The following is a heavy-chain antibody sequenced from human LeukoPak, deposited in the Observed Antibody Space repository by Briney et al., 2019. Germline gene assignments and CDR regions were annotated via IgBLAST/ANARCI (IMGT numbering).Heavy chain of an antibody. CDR1: GFTFSTYA. V-gene: IGHV3-23*01. D-gene: IGHD2-2*02. CDR2: ISGSGGNT. CDR3: ARCSSTSCYTFDY. J-gene: IGHJ4*02. Sequence: GGSLRLSCTASGFTFSTYAMNWVRQAPGKGLEWVSSISGSGGNTYYADSVKGRFTISRDNSRNTVYLQMNSLRAGDTAVYYCARCSSTSCYTFDYWGQGTLVTVSS.